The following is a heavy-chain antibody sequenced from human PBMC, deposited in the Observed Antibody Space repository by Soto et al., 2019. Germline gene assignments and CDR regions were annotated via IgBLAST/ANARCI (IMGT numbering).Heavy chain of an antibody. CDR1: GGSISSGGYY. CDR2: IHYSGST. J-gene: IGHJ5*02. V-gene: IGHV4-31*03. D-gene: IGHD3-22*01. CDR3: AREDRNYYDSSGYYH. Sequence: SETLSLTCTVSGGSISSGGYYWSWIRQHPGKGLEWIGYIHYSGSTYYNPSLKSRVTISIDTSKNQFSLKLSSVTAADMAVYYCAREDRNYYDSSGYYHWGQGTLVTVSS.